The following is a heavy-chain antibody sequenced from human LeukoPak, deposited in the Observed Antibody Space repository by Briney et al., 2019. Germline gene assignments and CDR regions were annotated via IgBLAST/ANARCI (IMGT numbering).Heavy chain of an antibody. J-gene: IGHJ4*02. D-gene: IGHD3-10*01. Sequence: SETLSLTCAVYGGSFSGYYWSWIRQPPGKGLEWIGSIYYSGSTYYNPSLKSRVTISVDTSKNQFSLKLSSVTAADTAVYYCARLMRWFGESGSDYWGQGTLVTVSS. CDR2: IYYSGST. V-gene: IGHV4-34*01. CDR3: ARLMRWFGESGSDY. CDR1: GGSFSGYY.